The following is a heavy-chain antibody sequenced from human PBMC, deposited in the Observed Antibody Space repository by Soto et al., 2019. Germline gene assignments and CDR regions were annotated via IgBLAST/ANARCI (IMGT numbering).Heavy chain of an antibody. CDR1: GGTFSSYA. D-gene: IGHD3-10*01. J-gene: IGHJ6*02. V-gene: IGHV1-69*01. CDR3: ARPNLWDYYGSGRDYYYGMDV. Sequence: QVQLVQSGAEVKKPGSSVKVSCKASGGTFSSYAISWVRQAPGQGLEWMGGIIPIFGTANYAQKFQGRVTITADESTSTAYMELSSLRSEDTAVYYCARPNLWDYYGSGRDYYYGMDVWGQGTTVTVSS. CDR2: IIPIFGTA.